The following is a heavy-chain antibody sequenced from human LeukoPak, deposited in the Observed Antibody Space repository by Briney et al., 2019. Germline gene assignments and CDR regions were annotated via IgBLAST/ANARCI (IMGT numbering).Heavy chain of an antibody. V-gene: IGHV3-23*01. CDR3: ARGEDGFWSGYVEH. CDR1: GFTFSSYA. J-gene: IGHJ1*01. Sequence: GGSLRLSCAASGFTFSSYAMSWVRQAPGKGLEWVSAISADASSTYYADSVEGRLTISRYNSKNALFLQMNSLRPEDTAVYYCARGEDGFWSGYVEHWGQGTLVTVSP. CDR2: ISADASST. D-gene: IGHD3-3*01.